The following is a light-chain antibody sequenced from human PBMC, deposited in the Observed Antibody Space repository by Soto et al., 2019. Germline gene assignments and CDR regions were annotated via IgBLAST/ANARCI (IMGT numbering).Light chain of an antibody. CDR3: QVWDSSSDHHYV. Sequence: SYELTQPPSVSVAPGKTARITCGGNNSGSKSVHWYQQKPGQAPVLVIYYDSDRPSGIPERFSGSNSGNTATLTISRVEAGDEADYYCQVWDSSSDHHYVFGTGTKLIVL. J-gene: IGLJ1*01. V-gene: IGLV3-21*04. CDR1: NSGSKS. CDR2: YDS.